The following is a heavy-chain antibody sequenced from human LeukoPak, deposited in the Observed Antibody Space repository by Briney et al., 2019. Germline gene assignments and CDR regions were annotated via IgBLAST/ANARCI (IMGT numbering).Heavy chain of an antibody. CDR2: IYSGGNT. D-gene: IGHD2-2*01. CDR3: AKFIGVVPAAIYYMDV. Sequence: GGSLRLSCAASGFTVSSNYMSWVRQAPGKGLDWVSVIYSGGNTYYADSVKGRFTISRDNSKNTLYLQMNSLRAEDTAVYYCAKFIGVVPAAIYYMDVWGKGTTVTVSS. CDR1: GFTVSSNY. J-gene: IGHJ6*03. V-gene: IGHV3-53*01.